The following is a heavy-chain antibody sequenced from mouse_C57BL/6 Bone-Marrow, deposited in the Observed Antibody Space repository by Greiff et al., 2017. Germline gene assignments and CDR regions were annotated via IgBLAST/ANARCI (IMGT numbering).Heavy chain of an antibody. Sequence: QVQLQQSGPELVKPGASVKISCKASGYAFSSSWMNWVKQRPGKGLEWIGRIYPGDGDTNYNGKFKGKATLTADKSSSTAYMPLSSLTSEDSAVYFCARSLYYYGSSWFAYWGQGTLVTVSA. V-gene: IGHV1-82*01. J-gene: IGHJ3*01. CDR1: GYAFSSSW. CDR3: ARSLYYYGSSWFAY. CDR2: IYPGDGDT. D-gene: IGHD1-1*01.